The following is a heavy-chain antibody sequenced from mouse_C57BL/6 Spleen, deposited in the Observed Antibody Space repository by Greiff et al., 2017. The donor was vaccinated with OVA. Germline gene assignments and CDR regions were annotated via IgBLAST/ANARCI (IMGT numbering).Heavy chain of an antibody. CDR2: ISSGGDYI. D-gene: IGHD1-1*01. CDR3: TRVVYYYGSYAMDY. CDR1: GFTFSSYA. V-gene: IGHV5-9-1*02. Sequence: EVQLVESGEGLVKPGGSLKLSCAASGFTFSSYAMSWVRQTPEKRLEWVAYISSGGDYIYYADTVKGRFTISRDNARNTLYLQMSSLKSEDTAMYYCTRVVYYYGSYAMDYWGQGTSVTVSS. J-gene: IGHJ4*01.